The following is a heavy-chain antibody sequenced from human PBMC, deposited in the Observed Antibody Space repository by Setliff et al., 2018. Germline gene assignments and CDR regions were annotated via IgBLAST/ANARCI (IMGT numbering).Heavy chain of an antibody. CDR2: INPSGGLT. J-gene: IGHJ4*02. V-gene: IGHV1-46*01. Sequence: ASVKVSCKASGYTLTNYYMHWVRQAPGQGLEWMGIINPSGGLTRYAQKFQDRVTMTRDTSTSTVYMELSSLRSDDTAAYYCARAPLESGYYYGQGHYFDYWGQGTLVTVSS. CDR1: GYTLTNYY. D-gene: IGHD5-18*01. CDR3: ARAPLESGYYYGQGHYFDY.